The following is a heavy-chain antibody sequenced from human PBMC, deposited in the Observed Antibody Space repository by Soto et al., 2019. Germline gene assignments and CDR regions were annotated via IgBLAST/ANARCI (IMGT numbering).Heavy chain of an antibody. V-gene: IGHV3-23*01. CDR3: ARGWEGYDFWSGYYPWGDYGMDV. D-gene: IGHD3-3*01. J-gene: IGHJ6*02. CDR2: ISGSGGST. Sequence: EVQLLESGGGLVQPGGSLRLSCAASGFTFSSYAMSWVRQAPGKGLEWVSAISGSGGSTYYADSVKVRFTISRDNSKNTLYLQMNSLRAEDTAVYYCARGWEGYDFWSGYYPWGDYGMDVWGQGTTVTVSS. CDR1: GFTFSSYA.